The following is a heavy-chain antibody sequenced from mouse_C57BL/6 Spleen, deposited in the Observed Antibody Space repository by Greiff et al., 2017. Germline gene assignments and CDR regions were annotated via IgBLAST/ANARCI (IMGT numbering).Heavy chain of an antibody. CDR3: ARQEDAY. CDR2: IHPNSGST. CDR1: GYTFTSYW. J-gene: IGHJ3*01. Sequence: QVQLKESGAELVKPGASVKLSCKASGYTFTSYWMHWVKQRPGQGLEWIGMIHPNSGSTNYNEKFKSKATLTVDKSSSTAYMQLSSLTSEDSAVYYCARQEDAYWGQGTLVTVSA. V-gene: IGHV1-64*01.